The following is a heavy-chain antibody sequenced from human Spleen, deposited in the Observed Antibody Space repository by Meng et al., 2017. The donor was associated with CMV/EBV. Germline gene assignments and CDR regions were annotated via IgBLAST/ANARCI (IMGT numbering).Heavy chain of an antibody. D-gene: IGHD2-15*01. CDR2: ISYDGSNK. J-gene: IGHJ4*02. CDR1: GFTFSSYW. V-gene: IGHV3-30-3*01. Sequence: GGSLRLSCAASGFTFSSYWMSWVRQAPGKGLEWVAVISYDGSNKYYADSVKGRFTISRDNSKNTLYLQMNSLRAEDTAVYYCARSGWSEGILDYWGQGTLVTVPQ. CDR3: ARSGWSEGILDY.